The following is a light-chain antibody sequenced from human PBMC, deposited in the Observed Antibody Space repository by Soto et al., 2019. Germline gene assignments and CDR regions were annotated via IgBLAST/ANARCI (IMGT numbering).Light chain of an antibody. V-gene: IGLV2-14*01. CDR3: SSYTSSSTPVI. CDR2: EVS. CDR1: NSDVGGYNY. J-gene: IGLJ2*01. Sequence: QSALTQPRSVSGSPGQSVTISCTGTNSDVGGYNYVSWYQQYPGKAPKLMIYEVSNRPSGVSNRFSGSKSGNTASLTISGLQAEDEADYYCSSYTSSSTPVIFGGGTQLTVL.